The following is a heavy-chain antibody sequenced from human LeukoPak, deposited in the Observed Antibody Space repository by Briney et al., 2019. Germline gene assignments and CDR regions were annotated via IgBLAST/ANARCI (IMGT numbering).Heavy chain of an antibody. J-gene: IGHJ6*03. CDR2: ITSGSSDI. CDR1: GFTFSSYN. CDR3: ARDPYSGSYGADYYYYMDV. D-gene: IGHD1-26*01. Sequence: RGSLRLSCAASGFTFSSYNMNWVRQTPGQGLEWVSSITSGSSDIYYADSVKGRFTISRDNAKGSLYPQMNSLRAEDTAVYYCARDPYSGSYGADYYYYMDVWGKGTTLTISS. V-gene: IGHV3-21*01.